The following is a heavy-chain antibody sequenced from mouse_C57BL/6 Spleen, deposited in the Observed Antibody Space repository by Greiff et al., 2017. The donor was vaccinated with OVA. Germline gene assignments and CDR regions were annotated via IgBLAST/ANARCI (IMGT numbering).Heavy chain of an antibody. J-gene: IGHJ2*01. Sequence: VQLQQSGPVLVKPGASVKMSCKASGYTFTDYYMNWVKQSHGKSLEWIGVINPYNGGTSYNQKFKGKATLTVDKSSSTAYMELNSLTSEDSAVYYCARSTVVGRGFDYWGQGTTLTVSS. CDR1: GYTFTDYY. V-gene: IGHV1-19*01. CDR3: ARSTVVGRGFDY. D-gene: IGHD1-1*01. CDR2: INPYNGGT.